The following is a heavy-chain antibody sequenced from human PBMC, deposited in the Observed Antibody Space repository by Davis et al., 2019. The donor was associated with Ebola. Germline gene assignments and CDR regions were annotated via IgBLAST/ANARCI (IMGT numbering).Heavy chain of an antibody. V-gene: IGHV3-49*03. CDR1: GFTFGDYA. J-gene: IGHJ3*02. Sequence: GESLKISCTASGFTFGDYAMSWFRQAPGKGLEWVGFIRSKAYGGTTEYAASVKGRFTISRDDSKSIAYLQMNSLKTEDTAVYYCTRDGPSDSSSWWGEYDAFDIWGQGTMVTVSS. D-gene: IGHD6-13*01. CDR2: IRSKAYGGTT. CDR3: TRDGPSDSSSWWGEYDAFDI.